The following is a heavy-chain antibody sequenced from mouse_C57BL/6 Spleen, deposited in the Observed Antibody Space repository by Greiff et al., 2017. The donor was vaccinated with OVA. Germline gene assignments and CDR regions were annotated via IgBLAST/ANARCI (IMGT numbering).Heavy chain of an antibody. V-gene: IGHV5-4*01. CDR2: ISDGGSYT. CDR1: GFTFSSYA. J-gene: IGHJ2*01. Sequence: EVMLVESGGGLVKPGGSLKLSCAASGFTFSSYAMSWVRQTPEKRLEWVATISDGGSYTYYPDNVKGRFTISRDNAKNNLYLQMSHLKSEDTAMYYCAREGDYEGYWGQGTTLTVSS. CDR3: AREGDYEGY. D-gene: IGHD2-4*01.